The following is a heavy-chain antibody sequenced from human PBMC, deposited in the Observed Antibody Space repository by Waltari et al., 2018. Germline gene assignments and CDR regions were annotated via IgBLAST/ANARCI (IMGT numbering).Heavy chain of an antibody. D-gene: IGHD6-19*01. CDR1: GGTFSSYA. CDR3: ARDEGGSGWYGVDY. V-gene: IGHV1-69*01. J-gene: IGHJ4*02. Sequence: QVQLVQSGAEVKKPGSSVKVSCKASGGTFSSYAISLVRQAPGQGLEWMGGIIPILGTANYAQKFQGRVTITADESTSTAYMELSSLRSEDTAVYYCARDEGGSGWYGVDYWGQGTLVTVSS. CDR2: IIPILGTA.